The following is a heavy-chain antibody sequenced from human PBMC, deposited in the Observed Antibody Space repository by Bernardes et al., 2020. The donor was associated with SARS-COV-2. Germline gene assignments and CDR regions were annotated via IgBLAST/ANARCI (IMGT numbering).Heavy chain of an antibody. D-gene: IGHD6-6*01. J-gene: IGHJ5*02. V-gene: IGHV3-49*03. CDR1: GFAFGDNF. Sequence: GGSLRLSCTASGFAFGDNFMSWFRQAPGDGLEWVGLIRDKASGGTPEYADDVKGRFTVSRDNSKRTLYLQMNGLGAEDTAIYYCAKMPSEYQMLKRAWFDPWGQGTLVTVSS. CDR2: IRDKASGGTP. CDR3: AKMPSEYQMLKRAWFDP.